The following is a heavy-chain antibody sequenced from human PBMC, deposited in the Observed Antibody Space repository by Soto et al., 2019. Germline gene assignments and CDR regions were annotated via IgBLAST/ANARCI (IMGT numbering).Heavy chain of an antibody. CDR1: GFTFSSYA. CDR2: ISYDGSNK. D-gene: IGHD3-22*01. Sequence: QVQLVESGGGVVQPGRSLRLSCAASGFTFSSYAMHWVRQAPGKGLEWVAVISYDGSNKYYADSVKGRFTISRDNSKNXRYLQMNSLRAEDTAVYYCARGYYYDSSGYYDGLDYWGQGTLVTVSS. V-gene: IGHV3-30-3*01. J-gene: IGHJ4*02. CDR3: ARGYYYDSSGYYDGLDY.